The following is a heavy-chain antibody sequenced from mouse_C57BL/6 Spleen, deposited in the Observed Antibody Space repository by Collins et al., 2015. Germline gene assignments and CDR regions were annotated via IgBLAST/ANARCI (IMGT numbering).Heavy chain of an antibody. CDR1: GYTFTNYG. Sequence: QIQLVQSGPELKKPGETVKISCKASGYTFTNYGMNWVKQAPGKGLKWMGWINTYTGEPTYADDFKGRFAFSLETSASTAYLQINNFKNEDMATYFCARRYGNSMDYWGQGTSVTVSS. CDR3: ARRYGNSMDY. CDR2: INTYTGEP. D-gene: IGHD2-10*02. J-gene: IGHJ4*01. V-gene: IGHV9-1*02.